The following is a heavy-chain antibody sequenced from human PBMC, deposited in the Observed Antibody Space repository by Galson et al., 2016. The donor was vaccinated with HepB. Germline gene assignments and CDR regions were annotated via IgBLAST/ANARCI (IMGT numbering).Heavy chain of an antibody. CDR1: GDSVSRNGVT. Sequence: CAISGDSVSRNGVTWNWIRQSPSRGLEWLGRTYYMSNWDYDYAVSVNSRITIVPDTSRNQFSLYLRSVPPEDTAVYYGARATDYGDYANGMDVWDGGTMVTVTS. J-gene: IGHJ6*04. V-gene: IGHV6-1*01. CDR2: TYYMSNWDY. CDR3: ARATDYGDYANGMDV. D-gene: IGHD4-17*01.